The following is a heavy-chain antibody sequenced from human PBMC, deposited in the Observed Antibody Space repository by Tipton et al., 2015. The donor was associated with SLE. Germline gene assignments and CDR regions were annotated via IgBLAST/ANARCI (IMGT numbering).Heavy chain of an antibody. CDR1: GYVFNSYG. J-gene: IGHJ4*02. D-gene: IGHD3-22*01. CDR2: ISLFTGKT. CDR3: ARDDSSDSSVWSALDY. V-gene: IGHV1-18*01. Sequence: QLVQSGAEVKKPGASVKLPCKTSGYVFNSYGISWVRQAPGQGLEWMAWISLFTGKTNYAQELQGRVTLTKETSTDTVFMELTGLTSDDTAVYYCARDDSSDSSVWSALDYWGQGTLLIVS.